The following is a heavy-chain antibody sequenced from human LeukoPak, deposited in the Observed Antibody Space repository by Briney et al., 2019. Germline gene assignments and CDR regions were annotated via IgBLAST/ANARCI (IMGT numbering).Heavy chain of an antibody. J-gene: IGHJ6*02. CDR1: GFTFSSYA. Sequence: PGGSLRLSCAASGFTFSSYAMSWVRQAPGKGLEWVSAISGSGGSTYYADSVKGRFTISRDNSKNTLYLQMNSLRAEDTAVYYCAKYGDCSSTSCYIQYYYYYGMDVWGQGTTVTVSS. D-gene: IGHD2-2*01. CDR2: ISGSGGST. CDR3: AKYGDCSSTSCYIQYYYYYGMDV. V-gene: IGHV3-23*01.